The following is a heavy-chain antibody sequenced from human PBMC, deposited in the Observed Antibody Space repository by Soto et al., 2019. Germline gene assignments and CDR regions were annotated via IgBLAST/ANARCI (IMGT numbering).Heavy chain of an antibody. CDR1: GFTFSNAW. V-gene: IGHV3-49*04. Sequence: GGSLRLSCAASGFTFSNAWMNWVRQAPGKGLEWVGFIRSKAYGGTTEYAASVKGRFTISRDDSKSIAYLQMNSLKTEDTAVYYCRNYYDSSGYLSSFDYWGQGTLVTVSS. D-gene: IGHD3-22*01. CDR3: RNYYDSSGYLSSFDY. CDR2: IRSKAYGGTT. J-gene: IGHJ4*02.